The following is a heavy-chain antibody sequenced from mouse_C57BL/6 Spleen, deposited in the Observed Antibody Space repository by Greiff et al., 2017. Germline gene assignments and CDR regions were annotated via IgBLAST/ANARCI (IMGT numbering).Heavy chain of an antibody. CDR3: ANYYGSSLYYFDV. CDR2: IDPSDSFT. CDR1: GYTFTSYW. V-gene: IGHV1-59*01. Sequence: VQLQQPGAELVRPGTSVKLSCKASGYTFTSYWMHLVKQRPGQGLEWIGVIDPSDSFTNYNQKFKGKATLTVDTSSSTAYMQLSSLTSEDSAVYYCANYYGSSLYYFDVWGTGTTVTVSS. J-gene: IGHJ1*03. D-gene: IGHD1-1*01.